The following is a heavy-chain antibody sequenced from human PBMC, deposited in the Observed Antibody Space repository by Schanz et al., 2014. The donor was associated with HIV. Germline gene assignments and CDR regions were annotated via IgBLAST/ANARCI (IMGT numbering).Heavy chain of an antibody. V-gene: IGHV3-9*01. Sequence: EVQLVESGGGLVQPGRSLRLSCAASGFTFDDFAMHWVRQAPGKGLEWVSSISWNSGIIGYADSVKGRFTISRDNANNSLSLQMKSLRADDTAIYYCVTGDPIGSFWGQGTLVTVSS. CDR2: ISWNSGII. CDR1: GFTFDDFA. J-gene: IGHJ4*02. D-gene: IGHD2-21*02. CDR3: VTGDPIGSF.